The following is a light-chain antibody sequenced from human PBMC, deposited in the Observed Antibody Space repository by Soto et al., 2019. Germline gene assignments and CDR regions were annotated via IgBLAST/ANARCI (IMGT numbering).Light chain of an antibody. CDR3: NSYAGSNILVV. J-gene: IGLJ2*01. Sequence: QSALTQPPSASGSPGQSVTISCTGTSSDVGGYNSVSWYQQHPGKAPKLMIYEVSQRPSGVPDRFSGSKSGNTASLTVSGLQAEDEADYYCNSYAGSNILVVFGGGTKLTV. CDR2: EVS. CDR1: SSDVGGYNS. V-gene: IGLV2-8*01.